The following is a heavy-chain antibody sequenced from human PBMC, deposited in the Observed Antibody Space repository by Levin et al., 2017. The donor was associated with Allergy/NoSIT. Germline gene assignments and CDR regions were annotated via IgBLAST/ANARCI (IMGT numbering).Heavy chain of an antibody. CDR2: ISGSGGST. J-gene: IGHJ6*02. D-gene: IGHD2-2*02. CDR1: GFTFSSYA. Sequence: GGSLRLSCAASGFTFSSYAMSWVRQAPGKGLEWVSAISGSGGSTYYADSVKGRFTISRDNSKNTLYLQMNSLRAEDTAVYYCAKVSCSSTSCYTGYYYYGMDVWGQGTTVTVSS. V-gene: IGHV3-23*01. CDR3: AKVSCSSTSCYTGYYYYGMDV.